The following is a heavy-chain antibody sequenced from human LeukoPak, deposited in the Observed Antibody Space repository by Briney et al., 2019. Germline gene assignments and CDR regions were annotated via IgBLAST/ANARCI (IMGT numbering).Heavy chain of an antibody. D-gene: IGHD4-23*01. Sequence: GASVKVSCKASGYTFTSYGISWVRQAPGQGLEWMGWISAYNGNTNYAQKLQGRVTMTTDTSTSTAYMELRSLRSDDTAVYYCAREQTVVTLGVEYYFDYWGQGTLVTVSP. CDR2: ISAYNGNT. J-gene: IGHJ4*02. CDR3: AREQTVVTLGVEYYFDY. V-gene: IGHV1-18*01. CDR1: GYTFTSYG.